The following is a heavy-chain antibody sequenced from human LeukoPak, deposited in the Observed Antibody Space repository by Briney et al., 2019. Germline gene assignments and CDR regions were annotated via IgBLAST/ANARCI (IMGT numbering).Heavy chain of an antibody. J-gene: IGHJ4*02. CDR3: ARGHSSGSDY. V-gene: IGHV6-1*01. CDR1: GDSVSSNSAA. D-gene: IGHD5-18*01. Sequence: SQTLSLTCAISGDSVSSNSAAWNWIRQSPSRGLEWLGRTYYRSKWSDDYAVSVKSRITVDPDTSKNQFSLHLSSVTPEDTAVYYCARGHSSGSDYWGQGTLVTVSS. CDR2: TYYRSKWSD.